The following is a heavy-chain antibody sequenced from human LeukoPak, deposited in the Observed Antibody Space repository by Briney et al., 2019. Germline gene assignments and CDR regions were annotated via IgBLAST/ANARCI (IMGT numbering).Heavy chain of an antibody. CDR1: GFRFSDYG. CDR3: AKGAWAADGPMGNNFAS. V-gene: IGHV3-30*02. D-gene: IGHD6-13*01. J-gene: IGHJ4*02. CDR2: IPYDASDK. Sequence: GGSLRLSCVAFGFRFSDYGMHWVRQAPGKGLEWVAFIPYDASDKYYADSVKGRFTISRDNSNNTLTLHMNSLRTEDTSIYFCAKGAWAADGPMGNNFASWGQGSLVTVSS.